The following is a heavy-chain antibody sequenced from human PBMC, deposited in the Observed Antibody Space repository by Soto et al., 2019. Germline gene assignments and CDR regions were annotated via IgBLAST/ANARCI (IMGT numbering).Heavy chain of an antibody. Sequence: EVQLVECGGGLVQPGGSLRLSCAASGFTFSSYWMSWVRQAPGKGLEWVANIKQDGSEKYYVDSVKGRFTISRDNAKNSLYLQMNSLRAEDTAVYYCASRYCSGGSCYFDYWGQGTLVTVSS. V-gene: IGHV3-7*05. CDR1: GFTFSSYW. D-gene: IGHD2-15*01. CDR3: ASRYCSGGSCYFDY. J-gene: IGHJ4*02. CDR2: IKQDGSEK.